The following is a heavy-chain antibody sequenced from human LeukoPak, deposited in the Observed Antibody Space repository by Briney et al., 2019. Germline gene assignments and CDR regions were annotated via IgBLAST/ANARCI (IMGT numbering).Heavy chain of an antibody. D-gene: IGHD5/OR15-5a*01. Sequence: WETLSLTCNVSGGSISSNTYFWGWIRRPPGKGLGWIGSIRYSGSTYYNPSLKSRVTTSVDTSKNQFSLNLSSLTAADTAVYYCATSDTVSTYNWFDPWGQGTLVTVS. J-gene: IGHJ5*02. CDR1: GGSISSNTYF. V-gene: IGHV4-39*01. CDR2: IRYSGST. CDR3: ATSDTVSTYNWFDP.